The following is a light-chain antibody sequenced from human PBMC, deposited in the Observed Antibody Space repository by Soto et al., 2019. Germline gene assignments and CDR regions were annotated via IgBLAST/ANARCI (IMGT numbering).Light chain of an antibody. Sequence: EIVLTQSPGTLSSSPGERVTLSCRASHFITSNYLAWYQQKPGQATRLLIFGASIRATVLPGRFSGGGSGADFTLTISRLEPEDVAVYYCQQYGSSPGTFGPGTKVEIK. CDR1: HFITSNY. CDR2: GAS. CDR3: QQYGSSPGT. J-gene: IGKJ1*01. V-gene: IGKV3-20*01.